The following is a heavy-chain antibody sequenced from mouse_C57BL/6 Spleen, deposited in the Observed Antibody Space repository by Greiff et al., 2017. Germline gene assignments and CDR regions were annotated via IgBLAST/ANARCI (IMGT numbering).Heavy chain of an antibody. D-gene: IGHD2-14*01. CDR3: ARDEGTTGAMDY. J-gene: IGHJ4*01. CDR2: SRNKANDYTT. V-gene: IGHV7-1*01. CDR1: GFTFSDFY. Sequence: EVQRVESGGGLVQSGRSLRLSCATSGFTFSDFYMEWVRQVPGKGLEWIAASRNKANDYTTEYSASVKGRFIVSRDTSQSILYLQMNALRAEDTAIYYCARDEGTTGAMDYWGQGTSVTVSS.